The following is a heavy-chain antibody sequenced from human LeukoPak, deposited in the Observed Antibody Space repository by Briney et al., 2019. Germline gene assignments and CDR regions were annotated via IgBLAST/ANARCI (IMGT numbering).Heavy chain of an antibody. CDR1: GGSISSSNW. V-gene: IGHV4-4*02. D-gene: IGHD2-21*02. Sequence: SETLSLTCAVSGGSISSSNWWSWVRQPPGKGLEWIGEIYHSGSTNYNPSLKSRVTISVDTSKNQFSLKLSSVTAADTAVYYCARESCGGDCYSSAPKEFDYWGQGTLVTVSS. J-gene: IGHJ4*02. CDR2: IYHSGST. CDR3: ARESCGGDCYSSAPKEFDY.